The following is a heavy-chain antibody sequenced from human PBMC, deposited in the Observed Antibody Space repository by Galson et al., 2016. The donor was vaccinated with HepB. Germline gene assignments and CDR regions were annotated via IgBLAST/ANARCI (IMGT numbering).Heavy chain of an antibody. Sequence: SETLSLTCVVSGGSISSNDWWSWVRQPPEKGLEWIGEIHHRGNTNYSPTLKSRVTISADTSKKEVSLKLSSVTAADTAVYYCARHGFYCQDYWGQGILVTVSS. CDR3: ARHGFYCQDY. D-gene: IGHD2/OR15-2a*01. V-gene: IGHV4/OR15-8*02. J-gene: IGHJ4*02. CDR2: IHHRGNT. CDR1: GGSISSNDW.